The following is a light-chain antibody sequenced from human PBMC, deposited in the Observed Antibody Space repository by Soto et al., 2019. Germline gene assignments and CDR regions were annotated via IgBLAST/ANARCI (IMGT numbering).Light chain of an antibody. CDR2: WAS. Sequence: IVMTQSPDSLAVSLGERATINCKSSQSVLYSSNNNNYLAWYQQKPGQPPKLIIYWASTRESGVPDRFSGSGSGTDFTLTISSLQAEDVAVYYCQQYYGSPYTFGQGTKLEIK. CDR3: QQYYGSPYT. CDR1: QSVLYSSNNNNY. V-gene: IGKV4-1*01. J-gene: IGKJ2*01.